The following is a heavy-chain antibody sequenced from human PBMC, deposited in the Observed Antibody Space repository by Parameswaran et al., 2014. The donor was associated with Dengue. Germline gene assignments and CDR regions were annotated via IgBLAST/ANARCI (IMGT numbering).Heavy chain of an antibody. CDR3: TREPYDSSGYYSVFDDY. CDR2: IRSKAYGGTT. V-gene: IGHV3-49*02. Sequence: VRQMPGKGLEWVGFIRSKAYGGTTEYAASVKGRFTISRDDSKSIAYLQMNSLKTEDTAVYYCTREPYDSSGYYSVFDDYWGQGTLVTVSS. D-gene: IGHD3-22*01. J-gene: IGHJ4*02.